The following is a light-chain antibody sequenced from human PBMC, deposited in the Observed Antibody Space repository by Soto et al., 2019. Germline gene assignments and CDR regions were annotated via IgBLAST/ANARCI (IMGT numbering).Light chain of an antibody. Sequence: EIVMTQSPATLSVSPGERATLSCRASEALRGSLAWYQQKPGQAPSLLIYGVYTRAAGVPARFSGSGSGTEFTLTISSLQSEDCTVYYCQQYNNWPLYSFGPVTKLE. J-gene: IGKJ2*03. CDR2: GVY. CDR3: QQYNNWPLYS. V-gene: IGKV3-15*01. CDR1: EALRGS.